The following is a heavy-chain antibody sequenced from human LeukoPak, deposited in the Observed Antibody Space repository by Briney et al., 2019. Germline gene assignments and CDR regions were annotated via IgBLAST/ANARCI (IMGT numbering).Heavy chain of an antibody. D-gene: IGHD3-22*01. CDR2: INPDERRK. J-gene: IGHJ4*02. CDR3: ARVDGSGNSIFDY. Sequence: GGSLRLSCAASGFTLNSYWMYWVRQAPGKGLVWVSRINPDERRKNCADSVKGRFTISRDNDKNILYLKMNSLRAEDTAIYYCARVDGSGNSIFDYWGQGTMVPVSS. CDR1: GFTLNSYW. V-gene: IGHV3-74*01.